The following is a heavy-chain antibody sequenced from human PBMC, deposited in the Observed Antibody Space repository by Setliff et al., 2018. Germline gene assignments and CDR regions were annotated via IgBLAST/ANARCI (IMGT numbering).Heavy chain of an antibody. J-gene: IGHJ2*01. V-gene: IGHV4-34*01. Sequence: SETLSLTCGVHGGSFTGYYWSWFRQVPGKGLEWIAEIGHSDMPHYNPSLKSRVTISADTSKSEFSLRLNSVTAADSAVYYCARHGGWYFDLWGRGTLVTVSS. D-gene: IGHD4-17*01. CDR1: GGSFTGYY. CDR3: ARHGGWYFDL. CDR2: IGHSDMP.